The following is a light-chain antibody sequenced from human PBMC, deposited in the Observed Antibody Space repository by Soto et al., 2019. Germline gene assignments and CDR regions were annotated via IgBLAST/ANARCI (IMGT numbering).Light chain of an antibody. CDR1: QSVSNNY. J-gene: IGKJ1*01. CDR2: GAS. Sequence: EIVLTQSPGTLSLSPVEIATLSFMASQSVSNNYVAWYQQKPGQARRLLIYGASSRATGIPGRFSGSGSGTDFTLTISRLETEDFAVYYCQQYGSSGTFGQGTKVDIK. V-gene: IGKV3-20*01. CDR3: QQYGSSGT.